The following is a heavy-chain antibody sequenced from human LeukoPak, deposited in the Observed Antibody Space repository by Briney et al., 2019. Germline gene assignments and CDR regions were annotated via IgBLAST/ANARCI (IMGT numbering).Heavy chain of an antibody. CDR2: IYSGGNT. Sequence: GGSLRLSCAASGFTVSSSYMTWVRQAPGKGLEWVSIIYSGGNTYYADSVQGRFTISRDNSENKLYLQMNSLRAEDTAVYHCASSREATSNWFVYWGQGTLVTVSS. D-gene: IGHD2-2*01. CDR1: GFTVSSSY. CDR3: ASSREATSNWFVY. V-gene: IGHV3-66*01. J-gene: IGHJ5*01.